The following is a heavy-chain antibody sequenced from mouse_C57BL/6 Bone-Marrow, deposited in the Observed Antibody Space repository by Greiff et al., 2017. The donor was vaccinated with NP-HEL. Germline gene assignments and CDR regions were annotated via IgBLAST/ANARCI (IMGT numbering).Heavy chain of an antibody. CDR2: FTMYSDAT. Sequence: VVESGAELVRPGSSVKLSCKDSYFAFMASAMHWVKQRPGHGLEWIGSFTMYSDATEYSENFKGKATLTANTSSSTAYMELSSLTSEDSAVYYLGYDGYYWFAYWGQGTLVTVSA. J-gene: IGHJ3*01. D-gene: IGHD2-3*01. CDR1: YFAFMASA. V-gene: IGHV1-49*01. CDR3: GYDGYYWFAY.